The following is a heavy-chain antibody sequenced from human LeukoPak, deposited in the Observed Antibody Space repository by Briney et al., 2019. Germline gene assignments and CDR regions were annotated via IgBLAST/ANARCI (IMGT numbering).Heavy chain of an antibody. D-gene: IGHD3/OR15-3a*01. V-gene: IGHV4-39*01. CDR3: ARRRTGLDWIDP. CDR1: GGSISSSSYY. J-gene: IGHJ5*02. CDR2: IYYSGRT. Sequence: SETLSLTCAVSGGSISSSSYYWGWIRQPPGKGLEWIGSIYYSGRTYYNPSLKSRLTLSVDTSNNQFSLRLNSVTATDTAVYYCARRRTGLDWIDPWGQGTLATVSS.